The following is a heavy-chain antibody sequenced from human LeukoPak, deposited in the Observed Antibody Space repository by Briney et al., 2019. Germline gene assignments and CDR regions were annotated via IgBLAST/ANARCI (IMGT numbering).Heavy chain of an antibody. D-gene: IGHD6-19*01. CDR1: GGSISGYY. CDR2: IYTDGST. CDR3: ARDPSYSSGYFDY. J-gene: IGHJ4*02. Sequence: SETLSLTCTVSGGSISGYYLSWIRQPAGRGLEWIGRIYTDGSTDYNPSLKGRVTMSVDASKNQFSLKLSSVTAADTALYYCARDPSYSSGYFDYWGQGTLVTVSS. V-gene: IGHV4-4*07.